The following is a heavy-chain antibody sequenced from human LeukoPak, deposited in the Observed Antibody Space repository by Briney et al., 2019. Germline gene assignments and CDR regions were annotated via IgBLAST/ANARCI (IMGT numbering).Heavy chain of an antibody. CDR1: GGSISSGGYY. Sequence: SETLSLTCTVSGGSISSGGYYWSWIRQPPGKGLEWIGYIYYSGSTNYNPSLKSRVTISVDTSKNQFSLKLSSVTAADTAVYYCARGSSSSWWYFDYWGQGTLVALSS. J-gene: IGHJ4*02. CDR3: ARGSSSSWWYFDY. D-gene: IGHD6-13*01. CDR2: IYYSGST. V-gene: IGHV4-61*08.